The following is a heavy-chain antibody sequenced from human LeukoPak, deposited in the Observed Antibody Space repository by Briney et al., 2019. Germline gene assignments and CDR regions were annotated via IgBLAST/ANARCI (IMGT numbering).Heavy chain of an antibody. CDR3: ARDFRGPYYDILTGYYRGWYFDL. Sequence: SETLSLTCTVSGYSISSGYYWGWIRQPPGKGLEWIGSIYHSGSTNYNPSLKSRVTISVDTSKNQFSLKLSSVTAADTAVYYCARDFRGPYYDILTGYYRGWYFDLWGRGTLVTVSS. D-gene: IGHD3-9*01. CDR2: IYHSGST. J-gene: IGHJ2*01. V-gene: IGHV4-38-2*02. CDR1: GYSISSGYY.